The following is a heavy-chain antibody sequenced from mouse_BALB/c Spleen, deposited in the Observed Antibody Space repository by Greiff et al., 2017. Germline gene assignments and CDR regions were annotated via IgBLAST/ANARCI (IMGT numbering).Heavy chain of an antibody. Sequence: EVMLVESGPSLVKPSQTLSLTCSVTGDSITSGYWNWIRKFPGNKLEYMGYISYSGSTYYNPSLKSRISITRDTAKNQYYLQLNSVTTEDTATYYCARSDYDYWYFDVWGAGTTVTVSS. D-gene: IGHD2-4*01. CDR1: GDSITSGY. J-gene: IGHJ1*01. V-gene: IGHV3-8*02. CDR2: ISYSGST. CDR3: ARSDYDYWYFDV.